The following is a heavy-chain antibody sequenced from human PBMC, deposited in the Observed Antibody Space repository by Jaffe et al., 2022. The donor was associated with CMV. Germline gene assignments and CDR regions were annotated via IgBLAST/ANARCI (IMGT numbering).Heavy chain of an antibody. CDR3: ARDQGQQPNSWFDP. D-gene: IGHD6-13*01. V-gene: IGHV3-53*01. J-gene: IGHJ5*02. Sequence: EVQLVESGGGLIQPGGSLRLSCAASGFTVSSNYMSWVRQAPGKGLEWVSVIYSGGSTYYADSVKGRFTISRDNSKNTLYLQMNSLRAEDTAVYYCARDQGQQPNSWFDPWGQGTLVTVSS. CDR1: GFTVSSNY. CDR2: IYSGGST.